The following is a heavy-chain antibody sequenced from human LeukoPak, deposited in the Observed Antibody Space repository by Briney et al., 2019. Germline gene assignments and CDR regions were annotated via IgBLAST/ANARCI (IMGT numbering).Heavy chain of an antibody. CDR3: ARNWFDP. J-gene: IGHJ5*02. CDR2: IYSGGST. V-gene: IGHV3-53*05. Sequence: GGSLRLSCAASGFTVSSDYMSWVRQAPGKGLEWVSVIYSGGSTYYADSVKGRFTISKDKSKNTVYLQMNSLRFEDTAMYYCARNWFDPWGQGTLVTVSS. CDR1: GFTVSSDY.